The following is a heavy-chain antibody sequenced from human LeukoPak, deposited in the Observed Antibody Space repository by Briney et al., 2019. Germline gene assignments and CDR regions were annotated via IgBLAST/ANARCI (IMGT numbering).Heavy chain of an antibody. J-gene: IGHJ4*02. Sequence: GGSLRLSCAASGFTFSTSWMHWVHQAPGKGLVWVSYICRDGSTTDYADSVKGRFTISRDNAKNTLYLQMNSLRVEDTAVYYCATSVVWGQGTLVTVSS. D-gene: IGHD2-21*01. CDR1: GFTFSTSW. V-gene: IGHV3-74*01. CDR2: ICRDGSTT. CDR3: ATSVV.